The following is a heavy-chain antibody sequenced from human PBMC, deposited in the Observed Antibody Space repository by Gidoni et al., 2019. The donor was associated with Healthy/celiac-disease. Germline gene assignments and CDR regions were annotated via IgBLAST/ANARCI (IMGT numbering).Heavy chain of an antibody. CDR1: GGSFSGYY. CDR2: INHSGST. CDR3: ARGRSVAGTRRPYWYFDL. Sequence: QVQLQQWGAGLLKPSETLSLTCAVYGGSFSGYYWRWIRQPPGKGLEWIGEINHSGSTNYNPSLKSRVTISVDTSKNQFSLKLSSVTAADTAVYYCARGRSVAGTRRPYWYFDLWGRGTLVTVSS. J-gene: IGHJ2*01. V-gene: IGHV4-34*01. D-gene: IGHD6-19*01.